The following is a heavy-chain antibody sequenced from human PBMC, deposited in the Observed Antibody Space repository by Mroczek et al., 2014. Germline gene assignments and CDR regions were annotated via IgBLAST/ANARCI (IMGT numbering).Heavy chain of an antibody. D-gene: IGHD4-23*01. CDR2: IYHDETT. CDR1: LLHHEWLL. CDR3: ARVRGGNRGDALEI. V-gene: IGHV4-38-2*02. J-gene: IGHJ3*02. Sequence: QVQLQESGPGLVKAFGDPVPHLHCLWLLHHEWLLLGLDPAVPRKGLEWIGTIYHDETTYYNASLKSRVTMSADTSKNLFTLKLSSATAADTAVYYCARVRGGNRGDALEIWGHGTTVTVSS.